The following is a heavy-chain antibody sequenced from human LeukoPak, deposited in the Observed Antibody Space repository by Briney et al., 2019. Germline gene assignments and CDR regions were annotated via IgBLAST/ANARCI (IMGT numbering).Heavy chain of an antibody. D-gene: IGHD2-21*01. CDR1: GYYISSGYY. J-gene: IGHJ5*02. V-gene: IGHV4-38-2*01. CDR2: IYHSGST. Sequence: SETLSLTCAVSGYYISSGYYWGWIRQPPGKGLEWIGSIYHSGSTYYNPSLKSRVTISVDTSKNQFSLKLSPVTAADTAVYYCARVWLANTWSPFDPWGQGTLVTVSS. CDR3: ARVWLANTWSPFDP.